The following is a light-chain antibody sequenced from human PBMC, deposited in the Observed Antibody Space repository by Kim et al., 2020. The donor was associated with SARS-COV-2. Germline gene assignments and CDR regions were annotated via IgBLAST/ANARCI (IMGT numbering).Light chain of an antibody. Sequence: ALGQPVRMTCQADRLRSCDAPWYQQKPGQAPVLVIYAKNKRPSGIPGRFSGAGSENTASLTIAGAQAEDEADYYCNCRYTSGDHWVFGGGTQLTVL. CDR1: RLRSCD. CDR3: NCRYTSGDHWV. CDR2: AKN. V-gene: IGLV3-19*01. J-gene: IGLJ3*02.